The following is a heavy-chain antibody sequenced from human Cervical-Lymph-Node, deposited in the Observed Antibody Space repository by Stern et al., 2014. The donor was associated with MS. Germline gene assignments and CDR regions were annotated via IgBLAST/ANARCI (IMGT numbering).Heavy chain of an antibody. J-gene: IGHJ4*02. CDR3: ARVAYDFWSGYYPFDY. D-gene: IGHD3-3*01. CDR2: IYYSGST. Sequence: QVQLQQSGPGLVKPSQTLSLTCTVSGGSISSGGYYWSWIRQHPGKGLEWIGYIYYSGSTCYNPSRKSRVTISVDTSKNQFSLKLSSVTAADTAVYYCARVAYDFWSGYYPFDYWGQGTLVTVSS. V-gene: IGHV4-31*03. CDR1: GGSISSGGYY.